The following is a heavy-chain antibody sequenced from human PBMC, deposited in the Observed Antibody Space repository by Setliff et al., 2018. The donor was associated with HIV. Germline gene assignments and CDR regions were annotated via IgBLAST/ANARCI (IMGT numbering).Heavy chain of an antibody. CDR2: IYPGDSDT. V-gene: IGHV5-51*01. CDR3: ARHRPGYCTITTCHADDAFDI. CDR1: GYSFTTYW. D-gene: IGHD2-2*01. Sequence: LKISCQGSGYSFTTYWIAWVRQMPGKGLEWMGLIYPGDSDTRFSPSFQGQVTFSADKSISTAYLQWSSLKASDTAIYYCARHRPGYCTITTCHADDAFDIWGQGTVVTVSS. J-gene: IGHJ3*02.